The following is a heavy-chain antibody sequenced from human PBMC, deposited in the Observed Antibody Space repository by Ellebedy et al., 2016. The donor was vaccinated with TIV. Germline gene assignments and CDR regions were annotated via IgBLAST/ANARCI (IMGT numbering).Heavy chain of an antibody. V-gene: IGHV1-3*01. Sequence: AASVKVSCKASGYTFTSYAMHWVRQAPGQRLEWMGWINAGNGNTKYSQKFQGRVTITRDTSASTAYMELSSLRSEDTAVYYCARDYYDSSGYYYEPFDYWGQGTLVTVSS. CDR1: GYTFTSYA. D-gene: IGHD3-22*01. CDR2: INAGNGNT. CDR3: ARDYYDSSGYYYEPFDY. J-gene: IGHJ4*02.